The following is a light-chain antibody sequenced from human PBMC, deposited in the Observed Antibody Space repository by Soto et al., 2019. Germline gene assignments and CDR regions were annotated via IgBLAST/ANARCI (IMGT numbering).Light chain of an antibody. J-gene: IGLJ2*01. CDR1: SSDVGGYNY. V-gene: IGLV2-14*01. CDR3: SSYTSSTYVV. Sequence: QSALTQPASVSGSPGQSITISCTGTSSDVGGYNYVSWYQQHPGKAPKLMIYDVSNRPSGVSNPFSGSKSGNTASLTISGLQAEDEADYYCSSYTSSTYVVFGGGTKLTVL. CDR2: DVS.